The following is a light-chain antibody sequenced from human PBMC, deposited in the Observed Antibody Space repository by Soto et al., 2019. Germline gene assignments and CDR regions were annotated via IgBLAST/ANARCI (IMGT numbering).Light chain of an antibody. CDR1: SSDVGGYNY. CDR3: SSYTSSSTLYV. CDR2: AVS. J-gene: IGLJ1*01. V-gene: IGLV2-14*01. Sequence: QSVLTQPASVSGSPGQSITISCTGTSSDVGGYNYVSWYQQHPGKAPKLMIYAVSNRPSGVSTRFSGSKSGNTASLTISGLQAEDEADYYCSSYTSSSTLYVFGTGTKLTVL.